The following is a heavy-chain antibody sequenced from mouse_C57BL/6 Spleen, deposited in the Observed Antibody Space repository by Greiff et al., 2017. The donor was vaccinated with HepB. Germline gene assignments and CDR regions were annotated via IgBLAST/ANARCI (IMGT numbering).Heavy chain of an antibody. CDR1: GYAFTNYL. V-gene: IGHV1-54*01. J-gene: IGHJ2*01. CDR3: ARSPNWGDYFDY. Sequence: QVQLKESGAELVRPGTSVKVSCKASGYAFTNYLIEWVKQRPGQGLEWIGVINPGSGGTNYNEKFKGKATLTADNSSSTADMQLSSLTSEDSAVYVCARSPNWGDYFDYWGQGTTLTVSS. D-gene: IGHD4-1*01. CDR2: INPGSGGT.